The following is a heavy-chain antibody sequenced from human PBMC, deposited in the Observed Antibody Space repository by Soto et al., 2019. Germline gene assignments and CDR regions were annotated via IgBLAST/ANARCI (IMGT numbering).Heavy chain of an antibody. V-gene: IGHV4-30-4*01. J-gene: IGHJ6*02. CDR3: ARDLPTSAYGSGNPFYYYGLDV. CDR1: GGSISSGDYN. Sequence: QVQLQESGPGLVKPSQTLSLTCTVSGGSISSGDYNWSWIRQPPGKGLEWIGYIYYSGSTYYNPSLNSRITISVDTSNSHFSLKLSSVTAADTAVYYCARDLPTSAYGSGNPFYYYGLDVWGQGTTVTVSS. D-gene: IGHD3-10*01. CDR2: IYYSGST.